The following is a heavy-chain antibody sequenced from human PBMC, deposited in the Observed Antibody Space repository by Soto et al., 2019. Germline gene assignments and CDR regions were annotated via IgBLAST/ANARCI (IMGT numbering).Heavy chain of an antibody. Sequence: SVKVSCKSSGGTFSSHSINWVRQAPGQGLEWMGGIIPIFGPANFAKKFQGRVTITADESTTTAYMELSSLTSEDTAVYYCARGLLWFGDATRYYGMDVWGQGTTVTVSS. D-gene: IGHD3-10*01. CDR2: IIPIFGPA. J-gene: IGHJ6*02. CDR3: ARGLLWFGDATRYYGMDV. CDR1: GGTFSSHS. V-gene: IGHV1-69*13.